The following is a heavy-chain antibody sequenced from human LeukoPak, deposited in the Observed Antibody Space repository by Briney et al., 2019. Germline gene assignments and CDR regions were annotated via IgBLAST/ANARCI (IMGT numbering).Heavy chain of an antibody. D-gene: IGHD1-14*01. Sequence: SETLSLTCTVSGGXISSSSYYWGCIRQPPGKRLEWIGSIYYSGSTYYNPSLKSRVTISVDTSKDQFSLKLSSVTAADTAVYYCAREDITGYYFDYWGQGTLVTVSS. V-gene: IGHV4-39*02. CDR1: GGXISSSSYY. CDR3: AREDITGYYFDY. J-gene: IGHJ4*02. CDR2: IYYSGST.